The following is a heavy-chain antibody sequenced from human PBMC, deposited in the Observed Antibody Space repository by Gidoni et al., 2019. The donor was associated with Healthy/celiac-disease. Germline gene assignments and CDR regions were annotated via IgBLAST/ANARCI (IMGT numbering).Heavy chain of an antibody. V-gene: IGHV3-15*01. Sequence: EVQLVESGGGLVKPGGSLRLSCAASGFTLSNAWMSWVRKAPGKGLEWVDRIKSKAGGGTTDYAAPVKGRFTISRDDSKNTLYLQMNSLKTEDTAVYYCTTGLGGWARVEPFELELPSAWGQGTLVTVSS. CDR2: IKSKAGGGTT. CDR3: TTGLGGWARVEPFELELPSA. CDR1: GFTLSNAW. J-gene: IGHJ4*02. D-gene: IGHD6-19*01.